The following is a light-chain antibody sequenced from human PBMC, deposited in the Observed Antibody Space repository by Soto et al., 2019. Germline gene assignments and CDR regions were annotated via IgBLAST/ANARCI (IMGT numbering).Light chain of an antibody. CDR2: KAS. Sequence: DIQMTQSPSTLSASVGDRVTITCRASQSISSWLAGYQQKPGNAPQLLIYKASSLESGGPSRFSGSGSGTEFTLTISSLQHDDFATYYCQQYNSYPWTFGQGTKVEIK. CDR3: QQYNSYPWT. J-gene: IGKJ1*01. V-gene: IGKV1-5*03. CDR1: QSISSW.